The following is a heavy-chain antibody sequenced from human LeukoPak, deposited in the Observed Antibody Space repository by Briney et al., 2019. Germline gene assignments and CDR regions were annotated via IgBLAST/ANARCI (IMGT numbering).Heavy chain of an antibody. J-gene: IGHJ4*02. CDR2: VSNDGRVQ. CDR1: GFTFSNYG. Sequence: GRSLRLSCAASGFTFSNYGMHWVRQAPGKGLEWVAVVSNDGRVQYYADSVKGRFTISRDNSKNTLSLQMNSLRAEDTAVYYCARELRTSGWETNYFDYWGQGTLVTVSS. CDR3: ARELRTSGWETNYFDY. V-gene: IGHV3-30*03. D-gene: IGHD6-19*01.